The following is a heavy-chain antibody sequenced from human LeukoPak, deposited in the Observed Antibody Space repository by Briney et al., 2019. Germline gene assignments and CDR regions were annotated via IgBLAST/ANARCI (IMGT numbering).Heavy chain of an antibody. CDR3: AKLPGLSRPVDAFDI. D-gene: IGHD3-16*01. V-gene: IGHV3-30-3*02. CDR2: ISYDGSNK. J-gene: IGHJ3*02. Sequence: GGSLRLSCAASGFTFSSYAMHWVRQAPGKGLEWVAVISYDGSNKYYADSVKGRFTISRDNSKNTLYLQMNSLRAEDTAVYYCAKLPGLSRPVDAFDIWGQGTMVTVSS. CDR1: GFTFSSYA.